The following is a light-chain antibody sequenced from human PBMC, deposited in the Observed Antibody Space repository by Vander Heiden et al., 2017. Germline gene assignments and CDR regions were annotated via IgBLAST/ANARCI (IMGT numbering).Light chain of an antibody. J-gene: IGKJ1*01. CDR3: QQTDTTPWT. CDR1: QSISSY. V-gene: IGKV1-39*01. CDR2: GVS. Sequence: DIQMTQSPSSLSPSVGDRVTITCRASQSISSYLNWYQQKPGEAPNLLIYGVSSLQTGVPSRFSGSKSGTDFTLTITNLQPEDFGTYFCQQTDTTPWTFGQGTRVE.